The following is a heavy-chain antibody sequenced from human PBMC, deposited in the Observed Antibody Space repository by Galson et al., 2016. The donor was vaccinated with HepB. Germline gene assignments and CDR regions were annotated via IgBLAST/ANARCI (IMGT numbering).Heavy chain of an antibody. Sequence: SLRLSCAASGFSLRDVWMLWVRQGPGKGLEWVGRVKRDSDGGTRNYAALVEGRFTISRDDSQNTLYLQVNSLTIADTVMYYCTTDDVATWGKGTLVTVSS. CDR3: TTDDVAT. V-gene: IGHV3-15*01. CDR1: GFSLRDVW. CDR2: VKRDSDGGTR. J-gene: IGHJ5*02. D-gene: IGHD5-12*01.